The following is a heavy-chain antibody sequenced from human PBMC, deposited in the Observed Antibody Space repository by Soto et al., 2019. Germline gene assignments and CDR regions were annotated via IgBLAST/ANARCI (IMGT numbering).Heavy chain of an antibody. CDR1: GFTFSSYA. D-gene: IGHD3-16*02. J-gene: IGHJ4*02. V-gene: IGHV3-30-3*01. Sequence: VQLVESGGGVVQPGRSLRLSCAASGFTFSSYAMHWVRQAPGKGLEWVAVISYDGSNKYYADSVKGRFTISRDNSKNTLYLQMNSLRAEDTAVYYCAGNYYDYVWGSYRQSPGDYWGQGTLVTVSS. CDR3: AGNYYDYVWGSYRQSPGDY. CDR2: ISYDGSNK.